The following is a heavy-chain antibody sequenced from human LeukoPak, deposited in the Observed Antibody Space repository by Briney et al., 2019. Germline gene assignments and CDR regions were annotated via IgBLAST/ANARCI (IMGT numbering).Heavy chain of an antibody. CDR1: GFTFSNYA. D-gene: IGHD3-22*01. Sequence: GGSLRLSCAASGFTFSNYAMNWVRQAPGKGLEWVSGISGSGGSTYYADSVKGRFTISRDNSKNTLYLQMNSLRAEDTAVYYCAKDPWSKYYYDSSGYYPDYWGQGTLVTVSS. CDR2: ISGSGGST. J-gene: IGHJ4*02. V-gene: IGHV3-23*01. CDR3: AKDPWSKYYYDSSGYYPDY.